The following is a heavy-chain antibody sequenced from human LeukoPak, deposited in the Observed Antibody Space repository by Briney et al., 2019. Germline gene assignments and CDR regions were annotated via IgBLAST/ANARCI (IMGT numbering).Heavy chain of an antibody. J-gene: IGHJ5*02. CDR2: INPNTGGT. CDR1: GYTFTGYY. D-gene: IGHD6-13*01. V-gene: IGHV1-2*02. Sequence: ASVKVSCKASGYTFTGYYMHWVRQAPGQGLEWMGWINPNTGGTDYIQKFQGRVTMTRDTSISTAYVELNSLRSDDTAVYYCVRVVRRAAAHAGNWFDPWGQGTLVTVSS. CDR3: VRVVRRAAAHAGNWFDP.